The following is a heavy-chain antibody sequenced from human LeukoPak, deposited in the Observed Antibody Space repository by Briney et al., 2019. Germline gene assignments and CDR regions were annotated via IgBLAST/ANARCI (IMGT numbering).Heavy chain of an antibody. J-gene: IGHJ4*02. CDR2: TYYSGST. CDR1: GGSITSSSYY. D-gene: IGHD4-23*01. CDR3: ARVNYGGNSDDY. V-gene: IGHV4-39*07. Sequence: PPETLSLTCTVSGGSITSSSYYWGWIRQPPGNGLEGLGSTYYSGSTYYNPSLKSRATITVDTSKNQYSLKLSSVTAADTAVYYRARVNYGGNSDDYWGQGTLVTVSS.